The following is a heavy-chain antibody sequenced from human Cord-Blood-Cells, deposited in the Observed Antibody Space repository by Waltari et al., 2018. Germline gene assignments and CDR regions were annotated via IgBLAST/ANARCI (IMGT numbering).Heavy chain of an antibody. V-gene: IGHV4-34*01. Sequence: QMLLPQRGAGLLKPSETLSATCAPYAGSFSGYYCGCIRQPPGKGLEWIGEINHSGSTNYNPSLKSRVTISVDTSKNQFSLKLSSVTAADTAVYYCARGGAPNYYDSSGYYYRWGQGTLVTVSS. CDR3: ARGGAPNYYDSSGYYYR. D-gene: IGHD3-22*01. CDR1: AGSFSGYY. CDR2: INHSGST. J-gene: IGHJ4*02.